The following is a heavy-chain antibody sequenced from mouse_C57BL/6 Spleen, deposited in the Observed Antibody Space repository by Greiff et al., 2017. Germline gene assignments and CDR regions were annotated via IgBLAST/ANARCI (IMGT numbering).Heavy chain of an antibody. CDR1: GYAFSSYW. J-gene: IGHJ4*01. CDR3: AVITTVVAAGAMDY. V-gene: IGHV1-80*01. CDR2: IYPGDGDT. D-gene: IGHD1-1*01. Sequence: QVQLQQSGAELVKPGASVKISCKASGYAFSSYWMNWVKQRPGKGLEWIGQIYPGDGDTNYNGKFKGKATLTADKSSSTAYMQLSSLTSEDSAVYFCAVITTVVAAGAMDYWGQGTSVTVSS.